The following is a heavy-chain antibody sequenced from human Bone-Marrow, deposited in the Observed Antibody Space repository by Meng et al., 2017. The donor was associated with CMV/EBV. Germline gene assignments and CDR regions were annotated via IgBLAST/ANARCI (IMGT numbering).Heavy chain of an antibody. CDR1: GYTFTSYD. CDR2: MNPNSGNT. Sequence: ASVKVSCKASGYTFTSYDINWVRQATGQGLEWMGWMNPNSGNTGYAQKFQGRVTMTRNTSISTAYMELSSLRSEDTAVYYCASSLYCSSTSCYPWENYYYYGMDVWGQGTTVTGYS. V-gene: IGHV1-8*01. D-gene: IGHD2-2*01. CDR3: ASSLYCSSTSCYPWENYYYYGMDV. J-gene: IGHJ6*01.